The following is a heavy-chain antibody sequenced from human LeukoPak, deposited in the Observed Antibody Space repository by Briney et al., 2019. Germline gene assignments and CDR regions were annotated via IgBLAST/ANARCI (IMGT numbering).Heavy chain of an antibody. J-gene: IGHJ4*02. CDR2: IYYSGST. CDR1: GGSISSSSYY. Sequence: SETLSLTCTVSGGSISSSSYYWGWIRQPPGTGLEWIGSIYYSGSTYYNPSLKSRVTISVDTSKNQFSLKLSSVTAADTAVYYCARPKMTTVTTFDYWGQGTLVTVSS. V-gene: IGHV4-39*01. CDR3: ARPKMTTVTTFDY. D-gene: IGHD4-17*01.